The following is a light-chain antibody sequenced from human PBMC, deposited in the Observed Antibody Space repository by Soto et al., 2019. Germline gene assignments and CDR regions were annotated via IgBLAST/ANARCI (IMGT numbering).Light chain of an antibody. CDR3: GSWDRSLRGWV. CDR1: SSNLGNNH. J-gene: IGLJ3*02. Sequence: QSVLTQPPSVSAAPGQKVTVSCSGSSSNLGNNHVSWYQHLPGTAPKVLIYDNNKRPSGIPDRFSGSKSATSATLDITGLQTEDEADYYCGSWDRSLRGWVFGGGTKLTVL. V-gene: IGLV1-51*01. CDR2: DNN.